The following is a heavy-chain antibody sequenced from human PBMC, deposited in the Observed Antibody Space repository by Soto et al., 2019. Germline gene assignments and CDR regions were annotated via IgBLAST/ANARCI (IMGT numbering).Heavy chain of an antibody. CDR2: ISYDGRNK. CDR1: GFTFSSYG. CDR3: VKDGSSGWPYFYDMDV. D-gene: IGHD6-19*01. J-gene: IGHJ6*02. Sequence: QVQLVESGGGVVQPGRSLRLSCAASGFTFSSYGMHWVRQAPGKGLDWVAVISYDGRNKYYADAVKGRFTISRDNSKNTLYLQMSRMRAEDTAVYYCVKDGSSGWPYFYDMDVCCQGTTVTVSS. V-gene: IGHV3-30*18.